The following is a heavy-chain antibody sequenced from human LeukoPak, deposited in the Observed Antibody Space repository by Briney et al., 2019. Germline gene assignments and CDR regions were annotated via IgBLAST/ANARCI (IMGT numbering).Heavy chain of an antibody. J-gene: IGHJ4*02. CDR2: ISAGGDNT. CDR3: AKAPGY. Sequence: GGSLRLSCAASEFTFSGYAMTWVRQAPGKGLEWVSSISAGGDNTYYADSVKGRFTISRDNSKSTVYLQMNSLRAEDTAVYYCAKAPGYWGQGTLVTVSS. V-gene: IGHV3-23*01. CDR1: EFTFSGYA.